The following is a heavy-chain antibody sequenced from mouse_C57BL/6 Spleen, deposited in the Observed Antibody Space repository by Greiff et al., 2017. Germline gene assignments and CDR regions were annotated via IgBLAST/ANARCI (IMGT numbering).Heavy chain of an antibody. J-gene: IGHJ4*01. Sequence: QVQLQQPGAELVKPGASVTLSCKASGYTFTSYWMQWVNQRPGQGLEWIGEIDPSDSYTNYNQKFKGKATLTVDTSSSTAYMQLSSLTSEDSAVYYCARRSGYVSYAMDYWGQGTSVTGYS. CDR1: GYTFTSYW. V-gene: IGHV1-50*01. D-gene: IGHD3-2*02. CDR3: ARRSGYVSYAMDY. CDR2: IDPSDSYT.